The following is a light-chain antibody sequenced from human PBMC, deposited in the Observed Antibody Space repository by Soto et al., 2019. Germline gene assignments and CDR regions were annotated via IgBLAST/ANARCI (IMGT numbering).Light chain of an antibody. CDR1: QSVSSN. CDR3: QQYNDWPPIT. CDR2: DAS. J-gene: IGKJ4*01. V-gene: IGKV3-15*01. Sequence: ETVMTQSPATLSVSPGGRAILSCRASQSVSSNLAWYQQKPGQAPRLVIFDASTRATGIPDRFTGRGSGTEFTLTISSLQSEDSAVYFCQQYNDWPPITFGGGTKVDIK.